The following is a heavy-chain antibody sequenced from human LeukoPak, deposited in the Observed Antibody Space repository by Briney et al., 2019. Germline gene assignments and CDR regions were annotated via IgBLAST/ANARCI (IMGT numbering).Heavy chain of an antibody. J-gene: IGHJ6*02. V-gene: IGHV1-69*05. CDR2: IIPIFGTE. CDR1: GGTFSSYA. CDR3: AREGRGYSSGWTNYYYYGMDV. D-gene: IGHD6-19*01. Sequence: ASGKVSCKAAGGTFSSYAISWGRQAPGQGLGWMGGIIPIFGTENYAQKFQGRVTITTDESTSTAYMELSSLRSEDTAVYYCAREGRGYSSGWTNYYYYGMDVWGQGTTVTVSS.